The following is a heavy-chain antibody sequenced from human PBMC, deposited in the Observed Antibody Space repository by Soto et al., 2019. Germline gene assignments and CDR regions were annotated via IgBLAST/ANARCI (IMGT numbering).Heavy chain of an antibody. V-gene: IGHV4-4*02. CDR3: ASTLKISKFDY. J-gene: IGHJ4*02. CDR1: GGSIRSNNW. Sequence: QVQLQESGPGLVKPSGTLSLTCAVSGGSIRSNNWWTWFRQPPGKGLEWIGEIDHTGSTNYNPSLKSRVTISVDNSKNQFSLRLSSVTAADTAVYYCASTLKISKFDYWGQGTLVTVSS. CDR2: IDHTGST. D-gene: IGHD3-3*01.